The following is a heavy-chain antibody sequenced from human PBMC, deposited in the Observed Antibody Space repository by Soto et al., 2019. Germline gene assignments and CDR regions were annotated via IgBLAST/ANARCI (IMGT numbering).Heavy chain of an antibody. V-gene: IGHV1-18*04. J-gene: IGHJ4*02. CDR1: GYDFNNYG. Sequence: QVLLVQSGPEVKKSGASVKVSCKASGYDFNNYGFNWLRQSPRRGLEWLGWITAYNDNRKYAEHLQGRITMTTDSSTNTGYLEVRSLTSDDTAVYYCARAYASSLRWPHDDYWGQGTLVTVSS. CDR3: ARAYASSLRWPHDDY. CDR2: ITAYNDNR. D-gene: IGHD2-21*01.